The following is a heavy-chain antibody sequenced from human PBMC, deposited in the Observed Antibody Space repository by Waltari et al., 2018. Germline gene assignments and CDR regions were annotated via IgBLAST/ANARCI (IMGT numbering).Heavy chain of an antibody. CDR1: GFSFSNSW. D-gene: IGHD1-26*01. CDR2: IDSDGSIT. CDR3: ATKASYPSSHFEY. J-gene: IGHJ4*02. V-gene: IGHV3-74*01. Sequence: EVQLVESGGGLVQPGGSLRLSCAAPGFSFSNSWMHWVAEAPGKGLVWVSRIDSDGSITTYADSVKGRFTISRDNAKNMLYLQLNSLGAEDTALYYCATKASYPSSHFEYWGQGTQVTVS.